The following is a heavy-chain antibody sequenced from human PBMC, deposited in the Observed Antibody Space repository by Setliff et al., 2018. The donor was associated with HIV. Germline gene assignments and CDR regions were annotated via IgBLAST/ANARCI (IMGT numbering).Heavy chain of an antibody. Sequence: ASVKVSCKASGYTFTAYYMHWVRQAPGQGLEWMGRIIPNSGGTNYAQKFQGRVTMTRDTSISTAYMELRSLRSDDTAVYYCAKGNSYAENAFDIWGQGTMVTVSS. D-gene: IGHD5-18*01. CDR3: AKGNSYAENAFDI. V-gene: IGHV1-2*06. J-gene: IGHJ3*02. CDR2: IIPNSGGT. CDR1: GYTFTAYY.